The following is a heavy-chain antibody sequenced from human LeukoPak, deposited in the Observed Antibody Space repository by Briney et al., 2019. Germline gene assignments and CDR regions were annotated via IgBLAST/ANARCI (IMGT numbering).Heavy chain of an antibody. Sequence: PGRSLRLSCAASGFTFDDYAMHWVRQAPGKGLEWVSGIRWNSDTEAYADSVKGRFTISRDNAKNSLYLEMNSLRAEDTALYYCAKSRVMTLSYWHFDLWGRGTLVTVSS. CDR2: IRWNSDTE. CDR3: AKSRVMTLSYWHFDL. CDR1: GFTFDDYA. D-gene: IGHD3-10*01. V-gene: IGHV3-9*01. J-gene: IGHJ2*01.